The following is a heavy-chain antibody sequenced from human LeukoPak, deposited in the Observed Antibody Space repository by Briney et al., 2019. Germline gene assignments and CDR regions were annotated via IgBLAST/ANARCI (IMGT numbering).Heavy chain of an antibody. J-gene: IGHJ3*02. Sequence: ASVKVSCKASGYTFTSNDIHWVRQAPGHGLEWMGIINPSGGSTSYAQKFQGRVTMTRDTSTSTVYMELSSLRSEDTAVYYCARFASLYSRSWYYAFDIWGQGTKVTVSS. CDR3: ARFASLYSRSWYYAFDI. CDR2: INPSGGST. CDR1: GYTFTSND. D-gene: IGHD6-13*01. V-gene: IGHV1-46*01.